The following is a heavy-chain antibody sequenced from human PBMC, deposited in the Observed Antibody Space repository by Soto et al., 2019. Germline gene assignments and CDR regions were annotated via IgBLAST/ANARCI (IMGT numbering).Heavy chain of an antibody. D-gene: IGHD1-7*01. V-gene: IGHV3-21*01. J-gene: IGHJ5*01. CDR1: GFTFSSDS. CDR2: ISSSGSFV. CDR3: ARDPPSGTTLDWFDS. Sequence: GGSLRLSCAASGFTFSSDSMGWVRQAPGKGLEWVASISSSGSFVNYADSVKGRFTISRDNAENSLYLQMRSLKDEDTAVYYCARDPPSGTTLDWFDSWGQGTLVTVSS.